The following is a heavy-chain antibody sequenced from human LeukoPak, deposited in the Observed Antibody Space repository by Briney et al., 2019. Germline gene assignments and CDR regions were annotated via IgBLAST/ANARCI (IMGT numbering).Heavy chain of an antibody. CDR1: GYTFATYA. D-gene: IGHD3-9*01. Sequence: ASVKVTCKASGYTFATYAMHWVRQAPGQRLEWMGWINGDNGNTKYSQKFQGRVTITRDTSAYTAYMELRSLSSADTAVYFCARAPYDILTGYSLNWFDPWGQGTLVTVSS. J-gene: IGHJ5*02. CDR2: INGDNGNT. V-gene: IGHV1-3*01. CDR3: ARAPYDILTGYSLNWFDP.